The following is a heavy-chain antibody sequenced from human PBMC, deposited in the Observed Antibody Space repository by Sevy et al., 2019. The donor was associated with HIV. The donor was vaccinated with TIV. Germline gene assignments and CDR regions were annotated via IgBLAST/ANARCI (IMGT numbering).Heavy chain of an antibody. D-gene: IGHD3-10*01. CDR3: VRRGVDAYNVYFDL. V-gene: IGHV3-48*02. CDR1: GFTFSAYS. J-gene: IGHJ4*02. Sequence: QLGGSLRLSCTASGFTFSAYSMNWVRQAPGKGLEWLSYISTGTDHIYYADSAKGRFTISRDDAKKSEYLEMKSLRDQDTALYYCVRRGVDAYNVYFDLWGQGTLVTVSS. CDR2: ISTGTDHI.